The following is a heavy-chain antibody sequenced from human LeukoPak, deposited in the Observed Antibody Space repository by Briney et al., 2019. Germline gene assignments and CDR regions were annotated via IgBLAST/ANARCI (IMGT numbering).Heavy chain of an antibody. CDR3: ARQYDSSAFDAFDI. V-gene: IGHV1-2*02. J-gene: IGHJ3*02. CDR1: GYTFTGYY. CDR2: INSNSGAT. D-gene: IGHD3-22*01. Sequence: ASVKVSCKASGYTFTGYYIHWVRQAPGQGLEWMGWINSNSGATKYAQKFQGRVTMTGDTPISTAYMELSRLRSDDTAVYYCARQYDSSAFDAFDIWGQGTMVTVSS.